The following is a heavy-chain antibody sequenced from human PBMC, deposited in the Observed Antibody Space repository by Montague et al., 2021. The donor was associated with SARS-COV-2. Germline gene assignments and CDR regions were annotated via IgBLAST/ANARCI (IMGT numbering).Heavy chain of an antibody. CDR2: MYYSGST. V-gene: IGHV4-59*01. CDR3: ARARGGTIFGVSGAYYGMDI. CDR1: GGSISNYY. D-gene: IGHD3-3*01. Sequence: SETLSLTCTVPGGSISNYYWCWIRQSPGKGLERIAYMYYSGSTKYNPSPKIRATISVDTSKNQFSLTLSSMTAADTAVYYCARARGGTIFGVSGAYYGMDIWGQGTTVTVS. J-gene: IGHJ6*02.